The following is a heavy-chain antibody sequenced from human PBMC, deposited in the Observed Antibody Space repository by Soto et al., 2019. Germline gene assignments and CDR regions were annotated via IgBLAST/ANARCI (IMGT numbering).Heavy chain of an antibody. Sequence: PSETLSLTCTVSGGSISSYYWSWIRQPPGKGLEWIGYIYYSGSTNYNPSLKSRVTISVDTSKNQFSLKLSSVTAADTAVYYCARPQQWLIDWFDPWGQGTLVTVSS. V-gene: IGHV4-59*01. J-gene: IGHJ5*02. CDR1: GGSISSYY. CDR2: IYYSGST. D-gene: IGHD6-19*01. CDR3: ARPQQWLIDWFDP.